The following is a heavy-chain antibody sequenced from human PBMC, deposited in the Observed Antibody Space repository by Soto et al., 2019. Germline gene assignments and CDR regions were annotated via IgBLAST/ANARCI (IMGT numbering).Heavy chain of an antibody. D-gene: IGHD2-2*01. CDR2: ISSNGGST. V-gene: IGHV3-64*01. Sequence: AVWALRHSCSASLFTFSSYASHLVVHDPIKLLGYVSAISSNGGSTYYANSVKGRFTISRDNSKNTLYLQMGRLRAEDMAVYYCARDNCSSTSCYVDYYYMDVWGKGTTVTVSS. CDR1: LFTFSSYA. J-gene: IGHJ6*03. CDR3: ARDNCSSTSCYVDYYYMDV.